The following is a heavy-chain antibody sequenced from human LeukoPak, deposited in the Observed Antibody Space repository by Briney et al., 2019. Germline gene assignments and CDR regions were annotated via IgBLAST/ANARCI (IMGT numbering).Heavy chain of an antibody. D-gene: IGHD6-19*01. CDR3: ARENVLAVAGTNYYYGMDV. CDR1: GFSFSNCD. CDR2: IGAAGDI. V-gene: IGHV3-13*01. Sequence: PGGSLRLSCAASGFSFSNCDMRWVRQKTGKGLEWVSTIGAAGDIYYADSVKGRFTISRENAGNSLYLQMNSLRGGDTAVYYCARENVLAVAGTNYYYGMDVWGQGTTVTVSS. J-gene: IGHJ6*02.